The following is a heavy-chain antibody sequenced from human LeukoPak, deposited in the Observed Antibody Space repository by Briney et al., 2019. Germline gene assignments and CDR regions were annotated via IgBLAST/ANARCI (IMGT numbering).Heavy chain of an antibody. CDR3: AKGRLGIRERALYY. J-gene: IGHJ4*02. V-gene: IGHV3-23*01. CDR2: ISTGGGST. Sequence: GGSLRLSCAASGFTFSSYTMSWVRQAPGKGLEWVSGISTGGGSTYYADSVKGRFTISRDNSKNTLYLQMNSLRAEDTAVYYCAKGRLGIRERALYYWGQGTLVTVSS. D-gene: IGHD7-27*01. CDR1: GFTFSSYT.